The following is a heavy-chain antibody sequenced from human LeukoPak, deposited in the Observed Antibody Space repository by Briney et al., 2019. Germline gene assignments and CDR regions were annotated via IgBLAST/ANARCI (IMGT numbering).Heavy chain of an antibody. CDR3: ARHFQYSSGWIDY. D-gene: IGHD6-19*01. CDR1: GDSISSSTYY. J-gene: IGHJ4*02. CDR2: IYYSGST. V-gene: IGHV4-39*01. Sequence: PSETLSHTCTVSGDSISSSTYYWGWIRQPPGKGLERIGSIYYSGSTYYNPSLKSRVTISVDTSRNQFSLKLSSVTAADTAVYYCARHFQYSSGWIDYWGQGTLVTVSS.